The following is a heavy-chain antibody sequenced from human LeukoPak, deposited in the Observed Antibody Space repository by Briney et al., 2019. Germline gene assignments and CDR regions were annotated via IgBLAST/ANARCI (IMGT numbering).Heavy chain of an antibody. CDR1: GGSISSYY. J-gene: IGHJ4*02. CDR2: IYYSGST. D-gene: IGHD3-10*01. V-gene: IGHV4-59*01. CDR3: AGALDSGTNDY. Sequence: PSETLSLTCTVSGGSISSYYWSWIRQPPGKGLEWIGYIYYSGSTNYNPSLKSRVTISVDTSKNQFSLKLSSVTAADTAVCYSAGALDSGTNDYWGQGTLVTVSS.